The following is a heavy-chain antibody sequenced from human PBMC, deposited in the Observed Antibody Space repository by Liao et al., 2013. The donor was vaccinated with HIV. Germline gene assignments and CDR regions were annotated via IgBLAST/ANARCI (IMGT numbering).Heavy chain of an antibody. V-gene: IGHV4-4*07. D-gene: IGHD3-22*01. CDR1: GASISNYY. CDR3: ARTFSDTSSYPSYFDS. CDR2: VLPSGDI. Sequence: QVQLQESGPGLVKTSETLSLICTVSGASISNYYWSWIRQPAGEGLQWIGRVLPSGDINYNPSLKSRLTISLDTSKNLFSLKLNSMTAADTAIYYCARTFSDTSSYPSYFDSWGQGRLVSVSS. J-gene: IGHJ4*02.